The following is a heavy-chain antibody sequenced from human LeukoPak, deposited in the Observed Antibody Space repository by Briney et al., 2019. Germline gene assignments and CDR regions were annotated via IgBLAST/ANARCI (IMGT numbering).Heavy chain of an antibody. CDR2: IWYDGSNK. D-gene: IGHD4-23*01. CDR1: GFTFSSYG. V-gene: IGHV3-33*01. Sequence: PGGSLRLSCAASGFTFSSYGMHWVRQAPGKGLEWVAVIWYDGSNKYYADSVKGRFTISRDNSKNTLYLQMNSLRAEDTAVYYCARTAYGGNYFDYWGQGTLVTVSS. J-gene: IGHJ4*02. CDR3: ARTAYGGNYFDY.